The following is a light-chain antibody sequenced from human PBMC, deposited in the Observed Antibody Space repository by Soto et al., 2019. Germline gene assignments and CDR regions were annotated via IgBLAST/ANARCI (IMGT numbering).Light chain of an antibody. CDR1: QAISNY. Sequence: DIQMTQSPSSLSASVGDRVTITCQASQAISNYLNWYQQKPGKAPKLLIYDASNLETGVPSRFSGSGSGTDFTFTISSLQPEDIATYYCQQYNSWWTFGQGTKVEIK. CDR3: QQYNSWWT. CDR2: DAS. V-gene: IGKV1-33*01. J-gene: IGKJ1*01.